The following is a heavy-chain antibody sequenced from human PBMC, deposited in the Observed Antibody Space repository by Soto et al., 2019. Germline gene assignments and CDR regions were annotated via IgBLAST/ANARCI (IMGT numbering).Heavy chain of an antibody. V-gene: IGHV4-39*02. CDR2: IYYSGST. Sequence: SETLSLTCTVSGGSISSSSYYWGWIRQPPGKGLEWIGSIYYSGSTYYNPSLKSRVTISVDTSKNQFSLKLSSVTAADTAVYYCARDEVLSDFGVVTWLGGMDVSGKGTPATVSA. J-gene: IGHJ6*04. CDR3: ARDEVLSDFGVVTWLGGMDV. D-gene: IGHD3-3*01. CDR1: GGSISSSSYY.